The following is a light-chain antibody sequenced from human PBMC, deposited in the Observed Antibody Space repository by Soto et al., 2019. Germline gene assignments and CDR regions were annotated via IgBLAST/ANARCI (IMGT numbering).Light chain of an antibody. Sequence: DIRMTQSPSSLFASVGDRVTITCRASQGISNYLAWYQQKPGKVPKLLIYAASTLQSGVPSRFSGSGSGTDFTLTISSLQPEDVATYYCQKYNSALQTFGQRTKADIK. J-gene: IGKJ1*01. V-gene: IGKV1-27*01. CDR1: QGISNY. CDR2: AAS. CDR3: QKYNSALQT.